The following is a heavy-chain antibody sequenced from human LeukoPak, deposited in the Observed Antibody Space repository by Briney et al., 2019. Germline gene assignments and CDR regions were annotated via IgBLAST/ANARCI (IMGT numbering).Heavy chain of an antibody. J-gene: IGHJ4*02. Sequence: SETLSLTGTVSGGSVSSGSYYWSWIRQPPGRGLVWIGYIYYSGSTNYNPSLKSRVTISVDTSKNQFSLKLSSVTAADTAVYYCASDYGDYVFDYWGQGTLVTVSS. D-gene: IGHD4-17*01. CDR3: ASDYGDYVFDY. CDR2: IYYSGST. CDR1: GGSVSSGSYY. V-gene: IGHV4-61*01.